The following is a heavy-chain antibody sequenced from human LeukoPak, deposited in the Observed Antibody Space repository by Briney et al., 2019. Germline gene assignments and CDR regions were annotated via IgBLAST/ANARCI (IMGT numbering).Heavy chain of an antibody. CDR1: GGTFSSYA. CDR3: ARDRPGGSSFDY. D-gene: IGHD3-16*01. Sequence: ASVKVSCKASGGTFSSYAISWVRQAPGQGLEWMGRIIPIFGTANYAQKFQGRVTITTDESTSTAYMELSSLRSEDTAVYYCARDRPGGSSFDYWGQGTLVTVSS. V-gene: IGHV1-69*05. CDR2: IIPIFGTA. J-gene: IGHJ4*02.